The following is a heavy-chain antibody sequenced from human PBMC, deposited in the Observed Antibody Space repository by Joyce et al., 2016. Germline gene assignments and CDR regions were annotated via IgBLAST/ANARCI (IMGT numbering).Heavy chain of an antibody. CDR3: AKVSDFWRGYVDY. V-gene: IGHV3-23*01. J-gene: IGHJ4*02. CDR2: IPGSGASA. CDR1: GFTFNNYA. Sequence: EVHLLESGGGLVQPGWSLGLSCAASGFTFNNYAMMWVRQEPGKGLEWVSVIPGSGASAYYADAVKGRFTISRDNSKNTVYLQMNSLRAEDTAVYYCAKVSDFWRGYVDYWGPGTVVTVSS. D-gene: IGHD3-3*01.